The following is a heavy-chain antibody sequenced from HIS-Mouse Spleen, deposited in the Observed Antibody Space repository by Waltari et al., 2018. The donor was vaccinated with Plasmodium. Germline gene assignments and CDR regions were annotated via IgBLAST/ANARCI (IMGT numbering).Heavy chain of an antibody. CDR2: RSYDGSNK. D-gene: IGHD3-3*01. J-gene: IGHJ4*02. Sequence: QVQLVESGGGVVQPGRSLRLSCAASGFTFSSYGMHWVRQGPGKGRKWVAIRSYDGSNKDYADAVKVRFTISRDKSKNTLYLQMNSLRTEDTAVYYCAKEVLGYYDFWSRPDYWGQGTLVTVSS. CDR1: GFTFSSYG. V-gene: IGHV3-30*18. CDR3: AKEVLGYYDFWSRPDY.